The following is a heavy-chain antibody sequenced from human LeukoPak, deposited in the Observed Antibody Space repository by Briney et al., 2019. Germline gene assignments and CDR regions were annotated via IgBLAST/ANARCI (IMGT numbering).Heavy chain of an antibody. V-gene: IGHV4-4*02. Sequence: GSLRLSCVVSGFTLSGHSINWVRQPPGKGLEWIGEIYHSGSTNYNPSLKSRLTISVDKSRNQFSLKLSSVTAADTAVYYCASLVKNNYGYNDFDYWGQGTLVTVSS. CDR3: ASLVKNNYGYNDFDY. CDR2: IYHSGST. CDR1: GFTLSGHSI. J-gene: IGHJ4*02. D-gene: IGHD5-18*01.